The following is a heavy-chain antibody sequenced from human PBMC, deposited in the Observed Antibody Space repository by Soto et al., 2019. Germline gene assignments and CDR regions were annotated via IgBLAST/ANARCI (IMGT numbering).Heavy chain of an antibody. V-gene: IGHV1-46*01. CDR3: ARTPRSYYDSSGDDAFDI. J-gene: IGHJ3*02. CDR2: INPSGGST. D-gene: IGHD3-22*01. CDR1: GYTFTSYY. Sequence: ASVKVSCKASGYTFTSYYMHWVRQAPGQGLEWMGIINPSGGSTSYAQKFQGRVTMTRDTSTSTVYMELSSLRSEDTAVYYCARTPRSYYDSSGDDAFDIWGQGTMVTV.